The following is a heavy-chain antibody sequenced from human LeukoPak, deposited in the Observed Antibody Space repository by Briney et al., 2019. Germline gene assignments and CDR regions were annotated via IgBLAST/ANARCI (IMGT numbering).Heavy chain of an antibody. D-gene: IGHD6-13*01. CDR1: GYTFTSYD. Sequence: ASVKVSCKASGYTFTSYDINWVRQATGQGLEWMGWMNPNSGNTGYAQKFQGRVTMTTDTSTSTAYMELRSLRSDDTAVYYCARVHYSSSWYYFDYWGQGTLVTVSS. CDR2: MNPNSGNT. CDR3: ARVHYSSSWYYFDY. J-gene: IGHJ4*02. V-gene: IGHV1-8*01.